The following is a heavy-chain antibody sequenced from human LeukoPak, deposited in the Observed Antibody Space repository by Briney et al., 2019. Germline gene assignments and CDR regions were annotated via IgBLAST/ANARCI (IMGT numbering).Heavy chain of an antibody. V-gene: IGHV4-39*07. CDR3: ARDPRGTGVGTALY. Sequence: PSETLSLTCTVSGGSISSSSYYWGWIRQPPGKGLEWIGSLYYSGSTYYNPSLKSRVIMSLDTSKNQFSLKLSSVTAADTAVYYCARDPRGTGVGTALYWGQGTLVTVSS. D-gene: IGHD1-26*01. J-gene: IGHJ4*02. CDR1: GGSISSSSYY. CDR2: LYYSGST.